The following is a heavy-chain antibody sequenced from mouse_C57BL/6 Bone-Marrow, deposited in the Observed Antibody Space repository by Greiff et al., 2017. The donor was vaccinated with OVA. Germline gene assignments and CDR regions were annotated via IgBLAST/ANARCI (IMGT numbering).Heavy chain of an antibody. V-gene: IGHV5-16*01. J-gene: IGHJ2*01. CDR3: ARSYYGNSYFDY. D-gene: IGHD2-10*01. CDR1: GFTFSDYY. Sequence: EAKVVESEGGLVQPGSSMKLSCTASGFTFSDYYMAWVRQVPEKGLEWVANINYDGSSTYYLDSLKSRFIISRDNAKNILYLQMSSLKSEDTATYYCARSYYGNSYFDYWGQGTTLTVSS. CDR2: INYDGSST.